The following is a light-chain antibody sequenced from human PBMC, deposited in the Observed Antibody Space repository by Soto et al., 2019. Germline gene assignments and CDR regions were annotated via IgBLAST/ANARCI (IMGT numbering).Light chain of an antibody. CDR1: SSDVGGYNY. J-gene: IGLJ2*01. CDR3: SSYSGSSTVI. V-gene: IGLV2-14*01. Sequence: QSALTQSASVSGSPGQSITISCTGTSSDVGGYNYVSWYQQHPGKALELMIYEVSNRPSGVSNRFSGSKSGNTASLTISGLQAEDEADYFCSSYSGSSTVIFGGGTKVTVL. CDR2: EVS.